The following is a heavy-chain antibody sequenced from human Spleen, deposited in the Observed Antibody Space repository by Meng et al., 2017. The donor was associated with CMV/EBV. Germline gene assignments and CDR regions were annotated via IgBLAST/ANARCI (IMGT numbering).Heavy chain of an antibody. CDR2: IYYSGST. V-gene: IGHV4-59*12. CDR3: ARVGAAGLVY. J-gene: IGHJ4*02. Sequence: SETLSLTCTVSGGSINNYYWSWIRQPPGKGLEWIGYIYYSGSTNYNPSLKSRVTISVDTSKNQFSLKLRSVTAADTAVYYCARVGAAGLVYWGQGTLVTVSS. CDR1: GGSINNYY. D-gene: IGHD6-13*01.